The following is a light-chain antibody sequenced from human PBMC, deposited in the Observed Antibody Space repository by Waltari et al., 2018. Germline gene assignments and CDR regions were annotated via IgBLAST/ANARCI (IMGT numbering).Light chain of an antibody. Sequence: DIQMTQSTSSLSASVGDRVTITCRASQSISNYLNWYQQKPGKAPKLLIYAASSLQSGVPSRFSGSGSGTDFTLTISSLQPEDFATYYCQQSYSTPRTFGQGTKLEIK. CDR3: QQSYSTPRT. J-gene: IGKJ2*02. V-gene: IGKV1-39*01. CDR2: AAS. CDR1: QSISNY.